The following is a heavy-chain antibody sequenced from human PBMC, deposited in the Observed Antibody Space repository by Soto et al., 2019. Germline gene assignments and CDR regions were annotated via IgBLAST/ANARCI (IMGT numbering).Heavy chain of an antibody. CDR2: IYYSGST. Sequence: SETLSLTCTVSCGSISSYYWSWIRQPPGKGLEWIGYIYYSGSTNYNPSLKSRVTISVDTSKNQFSLKLSSVTAADTAVYYCARDRGWELPSSGFDYWGQGTLVTVSS. CDR3: ARDRGWELPSSGFDY. V-gene: IGHV4-59*01. CDR1: CGSISSYY. J-gene: IGHJ4*02. D-gene: IGHD1-26*01.